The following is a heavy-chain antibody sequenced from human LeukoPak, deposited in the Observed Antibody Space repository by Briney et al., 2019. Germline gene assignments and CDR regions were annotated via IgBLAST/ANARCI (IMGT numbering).Heavy chain of an antibody. CDR2: ISGSGGST. CDR1: GFTFSSYA. J-gene: IGHJ4*02. CDR3: AKDPYYYDSSGYYYPTFFDY. D-gene: IGHD3-22*01. Sequence: PGGSLRLSCAASGFTFSSYAMSWVRQAPGKGLEWVSAISGSGGSTYYADSAKGRFTISRDNSKNTLYLQMNSLRAEDTAVYYCAKDPYYYDSSGYYYPTFFDYWGQGTLVTVSS. V-gene: IGHV3-23*01.